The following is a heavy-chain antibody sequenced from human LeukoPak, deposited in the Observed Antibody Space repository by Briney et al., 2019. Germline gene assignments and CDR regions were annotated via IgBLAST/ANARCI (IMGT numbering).Heavy chain of an antibody. CDR2: INPNSGGT. Sequence: ASVKVSCKASGYTFTGYYMHWVRQAPGQGLEWMGWINPNSGGTNYAQKFQGRVTMTGDTSISTAYMELSRLRSDDTAVYYCARDLRYYDFWSGNDYWGQGTLVTVSS. D-gene: IGHD3-3*01. J-gene: IGHJ4*02. CDR3: ARDLRYYDFWSGNDY. V-gene: IGHV1-2*02. CDR1: GYTFTGYY.